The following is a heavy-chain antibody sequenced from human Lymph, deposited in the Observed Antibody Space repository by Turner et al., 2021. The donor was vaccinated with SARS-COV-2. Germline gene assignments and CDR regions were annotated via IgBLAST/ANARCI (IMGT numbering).Heavy chain of an antibody. CDR3: ARGGVDTAMVRYYYYGMDV. CDR1: GGSFSGYY. Sequence: QVQLQQSGAGLLKPSETLSLTCAVYGGSFSGYYWSWIRQPPGKGLEWIGEINHSGSTNYNPSLKSRVTISVDTSKNQFSLKLSSVTAADTAVYYCARGGVDTAMVRYYYYGMDVWGQGTTVTVSS. J-gene: IGHJ6*02. V-gene: IGHV4-34*01. CDR2: INHSGST. D-gene: IGHD5-18*01.